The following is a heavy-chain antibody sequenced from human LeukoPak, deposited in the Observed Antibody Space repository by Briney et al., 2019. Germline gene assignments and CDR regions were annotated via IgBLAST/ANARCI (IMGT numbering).Heavy chain of an antibody. Sequence: ASVKVSCTAAGYTVTRYGISWVRQAPGPGLEWMGWIGAYNGNTNYAQKHQGRVTMTTDTSTSTAYMELRSLRSDDTAVYYCARDQGSDIVVVPAAGYYYYCIDVWGKGTTVSVSS. D-gene: IGHD2-2*01. CDR2: IGAYNGNT. CDR3: ARDQGSDIVVVPAAGYYYYCIDV. CDR1: GYTVTRYG. V-gene: IGHV1-18*01. J-gene: IGHJ6*03.